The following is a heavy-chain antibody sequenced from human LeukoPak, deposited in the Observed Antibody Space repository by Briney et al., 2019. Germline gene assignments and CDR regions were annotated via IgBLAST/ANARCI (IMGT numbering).Heavy chain of an antibody. J-gene: IGHJ5*02. V-gene: IGHV2-5*01. Sequence: VSGPTLVNPTQTLTLTCTFSGFSLSTSGVGVGWIRQPPGKALEWLALTYWNDDKRYSPSLKSRLTITKDTSKNQVVLTMTNMDPVDTATYYCAHRPLAVSRDGFDPWGQGTLVTVSS. CDR1: GFSLSTSGVG. CDR3: AHRPLAVSRDGFDP. CDR2: TYWNDDK. D-gene: IGHD5-24*01.